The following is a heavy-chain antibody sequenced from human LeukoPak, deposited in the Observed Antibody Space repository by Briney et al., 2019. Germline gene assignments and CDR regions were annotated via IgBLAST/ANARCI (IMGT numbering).Heavy chain of an antibody. D-gene: IGHD3-22*01. CDR2: INPSGGSA. J-gene: IGHJ4*02. V-gene: IGHV1-46*01. Sequence: ASVKVSCMASGYXFTRYYIHWVRQAPGQGLEWLGIINPSGGSARYAQKFQGRVTMTRDTSTSTVYMEVSSLRSEDTAVYYCARLADYDSSGYLSYWGQGTLVTVSS. CDR1: GYXFTRYY. CDR3: ARLADYDSSGYLSY.